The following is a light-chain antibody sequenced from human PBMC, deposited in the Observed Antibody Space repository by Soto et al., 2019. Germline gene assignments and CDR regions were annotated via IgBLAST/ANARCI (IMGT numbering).Light chain of an antibody. V-gene: IGKV1-12*01. CDR1: QGISTY. Sequence: DIQKTQSPSPEAAAIGDSVSITCRASQGISTYLGCYQQKPGKAPKLLIDAASSLQTVVPSRFSGSGSGTDFTLIISSLQPEDFGTYYCQQAISFPITCGQGTRLEI. CDR3: QQAISFPIT. J-gene: IGKJ5*01. CDR2: AAS.